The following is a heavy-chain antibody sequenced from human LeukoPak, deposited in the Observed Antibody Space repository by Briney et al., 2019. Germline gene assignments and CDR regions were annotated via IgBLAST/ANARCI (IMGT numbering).Heavy chain of an antibody. CDR2: IYYSGST. CDR3: ARGTMGQGPTAFDI. Sequence: SETLSLTCTVSGGSISSGDYYWSWIRQPPGKGLEWIGYIYYSGSTYYNPSLKSRVTISVDTSKNQFSLKLSSVTAADTAVYYCARGTMGQGPTAFDIWGQGTMVTVSS. CDR1: GGSISSGDYY. V-gene: IGHV4-30-4*01. D-gene: IGHD3-10*01. J-gene: IGHJ3*02.